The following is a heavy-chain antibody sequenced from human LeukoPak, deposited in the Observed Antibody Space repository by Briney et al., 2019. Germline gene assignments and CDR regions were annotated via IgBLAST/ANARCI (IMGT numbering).Heavy chain of an antibody. D-gene: IGHD3-3*01. Sequence: GGSLRLSCAASGFTFSSYAMSWVRQAPGKGLEWVSAISGSGGSTYYADSVKGRFTISRDNSKNTLYLQMNGLRAEDTAVYYCAKDRGFLEWLSHPYFDYWGQGTLVTVSS. CDR1: GFTFSSYA. V-gene: IGHV3-23*01. J-gene: IGHJ4*02. CDR2: ISGSGGST. CDR3: AKDRGFLEWLSHPYFDY.